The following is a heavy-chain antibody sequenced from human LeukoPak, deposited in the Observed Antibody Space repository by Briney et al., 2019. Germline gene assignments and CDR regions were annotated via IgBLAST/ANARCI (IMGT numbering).Heavy chain of an antibody. D-gene: IGHD6-19*01. Sequence: SQTMSLTCTVSGGSISSSSYYWSWIRQPAGKGLEWIGRIYSSGSTDYNPSLKSRVAISVDTSKNQFSLNLSSVTAADTAIYYCARVKSGWYYFDYWGQGTLVTVSS. J-gene: IGHJ4*02. V-gene: IGHV4-61*02. CDR2: IYSSGST. CDR3: ARVKSGWYYFDY. CDR1: GGSISSSSYY.